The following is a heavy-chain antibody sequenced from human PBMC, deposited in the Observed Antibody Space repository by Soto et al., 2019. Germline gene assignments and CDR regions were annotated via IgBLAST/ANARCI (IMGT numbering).Heavy chain of an antibody. Sequence: GASVKVSCKTSGYSFTKYGLHWVRQAPGQRLEWMGWINPGNGDTKYSQKFQGRVTITRDTSATTAYMELSSLRSEDSAVFYCARTDCSSTSCYNYYYYSMDVWGQGTTVTV. J-gene: IGHJ6*02. CDR2: INPGNGDT. V-gene: IGHV1-3*01. D-gene: IGHD2-2*01. CDR1: GYSFTKYG. CDR3: ARTDCSSTSCYNYYYYSMDV.